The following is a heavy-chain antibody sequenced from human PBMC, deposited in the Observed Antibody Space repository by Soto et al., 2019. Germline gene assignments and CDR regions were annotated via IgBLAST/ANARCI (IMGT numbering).Heavy chain of an antibody. CDR3: ARGGQKLAAVAERTHSYSYYGMDV. Sequence: ASVKVSCKASGYTFTGYYMHWVRQAPGQGLEWMGWINPNSGGTNYAQKFQGRVTMTRDTSISTAYMELSRLRSDDTAVYYCARGGQKLAAVAERTHSYSYYGMDVWGQGPTVTVSS. V-gene: IGHV1-2*02. J-gene: IGHJ6*02. CDR2: INPNSGGT. D-gene: IGHD6-19*01. CDR1: GYTFTGYY.